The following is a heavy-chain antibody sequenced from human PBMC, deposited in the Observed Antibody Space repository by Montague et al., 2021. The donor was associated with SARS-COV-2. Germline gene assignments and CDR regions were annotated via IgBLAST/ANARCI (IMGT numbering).Heavy chain of an antibody. CDR3: ARTSASSDY. V-gene: IGHV6-1*01. CDR1: GDSVSRNSAA. Sequence: CAISGDSVSRNSAARNWNRQSSSRGLEWLGRTHYRSKWYNDYAVSVKSRITINPDTSKNQISLQLNSVTPEDTAVYYCARTSASSDYWGQGTLVTVSS. D-gene: IGHD1-26*01. CDR2: THYRSKWYN. J-gene: IGHJ4*02.